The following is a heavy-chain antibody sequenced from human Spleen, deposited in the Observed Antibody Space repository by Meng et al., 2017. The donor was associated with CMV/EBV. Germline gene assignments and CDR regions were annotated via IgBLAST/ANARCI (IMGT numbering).Heavy chain of an antibody. V-gene: IGHV3-23*01. CDR2: ISGSGGST. Sequence: GESLKISCAASGFTFSSFRMNWVRQAPGKGLEWVSAISGSGGSTYYADSVKGRFTISRDNSKNTLYLQMNSLRAEDTAVYYCAKESSDFWSGYYLSDYYGMDVWGQGTTVTVSS. CDR1: GFTFSSFR. CDR3: AKESSDFWSGYYLSDYYGMDV. D-gene: IGHD3-3*01. J-gene: IGHJ6*02.